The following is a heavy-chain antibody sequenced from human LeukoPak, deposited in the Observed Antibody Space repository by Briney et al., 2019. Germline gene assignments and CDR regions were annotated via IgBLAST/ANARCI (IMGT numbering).Heavy chain of an antibody. CDR1: GGSTSSYY. J-gene: IGHJ4*02. D-gene: IGHD6-6*01. Sequence: PSETLSLTCTVSGGSTSSYYWSWIRQPPGKGLEWIGYIYFSGSTFYNPSLKSRVTISVDTSKNQFSLKLSSVTAADTAVYYCAREMYGSSSLWGQGTLVTVSS. V-gene: IGHV4-30-4*08. CDR2: IYFSGST. CDR3: AREMYGSSSL.